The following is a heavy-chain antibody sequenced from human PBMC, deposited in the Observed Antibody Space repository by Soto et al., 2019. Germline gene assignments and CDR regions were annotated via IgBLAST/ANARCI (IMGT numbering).Heavy chain of an antibody. Sequence: QVQLVESGGGVVQPGRSLRLSCAASGFTFSSYGMNWVRQTPGKGLEWVAVISYDGDNKDYADSVRGRFTISRDNSKSTLYRQMNSLRAEDMAIYYCAKDTYYYDSREGFDYWGQGTLVTVSS. J-gene: IGHJ4*02. CDR3: AKDTYYYDSREGFDY. CDR2: ISYDGDNK. D-gene: IGHD3-22*01. V-gene: IGHV3-30*18. CDR1: GFTFSSYG.